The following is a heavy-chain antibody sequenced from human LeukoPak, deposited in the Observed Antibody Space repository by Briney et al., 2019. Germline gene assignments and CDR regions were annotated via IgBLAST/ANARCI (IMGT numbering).Heavy chain of an antibody. D-gene: IGHD3-3*01. CDR3: ARVRKDDYDFWSGYSYYMDV. CDR2: IYYSGST. J-gene: IGHJ6*03. CDR1: GGSISSSSYY. V-gene: IGHV4-39*01. Sequence: SETLSLTCTVSGGSISSSSYYWGWIRQPPGKGLEWIGSIYYSGSTYYNPSLKSRVTISVDTSKNQFSLKLSSVTAADTAVYYCARVRKDDYDFWSGYSYYMDVWGKGTTVTVSS.